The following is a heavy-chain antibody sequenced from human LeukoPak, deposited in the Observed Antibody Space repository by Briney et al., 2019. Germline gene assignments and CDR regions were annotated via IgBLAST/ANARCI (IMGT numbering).Heavy chain of an antibody. CDR1: GFTFSSYA. Sequence: GGSLRLSCAASGFTFSSYAMSWVRQAPGKGLEWVSAISSSGGSTYYADSVKGRFTISRDNSKNTLYLQMNSLRAEDTAVYYCAKDRDYHWNAAGGPGAFDIWGQGTMVTVSS. D-gene: IGHD1-20*01. J-gene: IGHJ3*02. CDR2: ISSSGGST. CDR3: AKDRDYHWNAAGGPGAFDI. V-gene: IGHV3-23*01.